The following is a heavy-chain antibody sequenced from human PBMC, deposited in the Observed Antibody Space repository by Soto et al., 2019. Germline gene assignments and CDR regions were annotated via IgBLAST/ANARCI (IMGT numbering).Heavy chain of an antibody. J-gene: IGHJ6*02. CDR3: ARDSRQQLILYYYYGMDV. Sequence: AAVKVSCKASGYTFTSYYMHWVQQAPGQGLEWMGIINPSGGSTSYAQKFQGRVTMTRDTSTSTVYMELSSPRSEDTAVYYCARDSRQQLILYYYYGMDVWGQGTTVTVSS. D-gene: IGHD6-13*01. CDR2: INPSGGST. V-gene: IGHV1-46*01. CDR1: GYTFTSYY.